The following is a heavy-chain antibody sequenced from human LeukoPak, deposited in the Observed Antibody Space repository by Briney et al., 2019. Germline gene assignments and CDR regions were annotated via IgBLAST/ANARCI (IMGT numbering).Heavy chain of an antibody. Sequence: ASVKVSCKASGGTFSSYGISWVRQAPGQGLEWMGWINTNTGNPTYAQGFTGRFVFSLDTSVSTAYLQISSLKADDTAMYYCARGDYETHGYQTRWGQGTLVTVSS. CDR2: INTNTGNP. CDR1: GGTFSSYG. CDR3: ARGDYETHGYQTR. D-gene: IGHD3-22*01. V-gene: IGHV7-4-1*02. J-gene: IGHJ4*02.